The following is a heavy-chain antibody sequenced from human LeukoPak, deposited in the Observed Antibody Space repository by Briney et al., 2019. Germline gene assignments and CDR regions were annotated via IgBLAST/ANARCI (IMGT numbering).Heavy chain of an antibody. V-gene: IGHV4-39*07. CDR1: GGSISSSSYY. CDR2: IYYSGST. J-gene: IGHJ6*02. Sequence: PSETLSLTCTVSGGSISSSSYYWGWVRQPPGKGLEWIGSIYYSGSTNYNPSLKSRVTISVDTSKNQFSLKLSSVTAADTAVYYCAREGYSYYYGMDVWGQGTTVTVSS. CDR3: AREGYSYYYGMDV.